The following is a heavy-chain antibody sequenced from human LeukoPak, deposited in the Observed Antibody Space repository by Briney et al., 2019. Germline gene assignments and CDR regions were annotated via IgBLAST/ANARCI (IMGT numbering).Heavy chain of an antibody. V-gene: IGHV4-59*02. CDR2: IYYSGST. J-gene: IGHJ4*02. CDR3: ARYDPGSGWDFDY. CDR1: GGSVSSYY. D-gene: IGHD6-19*01. Sequence: SETLSFTCTVSGGSVSSYYWSWLRQPPGKGLEWIGYIYYSGSTNYNHSLKSRVTISVDTSKNQFSLKLSSVTAADTAVYYCARYDPGSGWDFDYWGQGTLVTVSS.